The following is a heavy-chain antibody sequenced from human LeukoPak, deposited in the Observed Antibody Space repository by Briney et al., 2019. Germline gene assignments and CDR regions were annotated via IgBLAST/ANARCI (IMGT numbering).Heavy chain of an antibody. CDR1: GLTLSNAW. D-gene: IGHD1-14*01. CDR3: ARDPDPR. Sequence: GGSLRLSCAASGLTLSNAWMGWVRQAPGKGLEWVSSISSSSSYIYYADSVKGRFTISRDNAKNSLYLQMNSLRAEDTAVYYCARDPDPRWGQGTLVTVSS. V-gene: IGHV3-21*01. J-gene: IGHJ4*02. CDR2: ISSSSSYI.